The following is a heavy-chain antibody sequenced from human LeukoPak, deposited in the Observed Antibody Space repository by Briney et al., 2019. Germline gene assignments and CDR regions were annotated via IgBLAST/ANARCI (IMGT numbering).Heavy chain of an antibody. D-gene: IGHD2-15*01. V-gene: IGHV4-61*05. Sequence: KPSETLSLTCTVSGGSISSSSYYWGWIRQPPGKGLEWIGYIYYSGSTNYNPSLKSRVTISVDTSKNQFSLKLSSVTAADTAVYYCARSGWSDAFDIWGQGTMVTVSS. J-gene: IGHJ3*02. CDR1: GGSISSSSYY. CDR3: ARSGWSDAFDI. CDR2: IYYSGST.